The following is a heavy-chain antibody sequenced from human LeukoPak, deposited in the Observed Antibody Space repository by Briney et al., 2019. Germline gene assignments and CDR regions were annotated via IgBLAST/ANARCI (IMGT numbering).Heavy chain of an antibody. CDR3: ARLVTAAGSVDY. D-gene: IGHD4-23*01. V-gene: IGHV4-34*01. J-gene: IGHJ4*02. CDR1: GGSFSGYY. Sequence: SETLSLTCAVYGGSFSGYYWSWIRQPPGKGLEWIGESNHSGSTNYNPSLKSRVTISVDTSKNQFTLNLSSVTAADTAVYYCARLVTAAGSVDYWGQGTLVTVPS. CDR2: SNHSGST.